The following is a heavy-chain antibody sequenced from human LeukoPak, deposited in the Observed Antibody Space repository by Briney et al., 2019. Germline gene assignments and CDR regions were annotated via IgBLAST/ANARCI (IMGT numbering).Heavy chain of an antibody. CDR1: GGSISSGDYS. CDR2: IYHSGST. D-gene: IGHD3-22*01. Sequence: SQTLSLTCAVSGGSISSGDYSWSWIRQPPGKGLEWIGYIYHSGSTYYNPSLKSRVTISVDRSKNQFSLKLTSVTAADTAVYYCARSGWDYYDSSGPRSWFDPWGQGTLVTVS. J-gene: IGHJ5*02. V-gene: IGHV4-30-2*01. CDR3: ARSGWDYYDSSGPRSWFDP.